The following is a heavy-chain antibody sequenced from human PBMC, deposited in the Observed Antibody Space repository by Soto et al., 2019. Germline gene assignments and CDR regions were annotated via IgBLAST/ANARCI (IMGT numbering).Heavy chain of an antibody. V-gene: IGHV3-48*02. CDR2: ISSSSSTI. Sequence: EVQLVESGGGLVQPGGSLRLSCAVSGFTFSSYSMNWVRQAPGKGLEWLSYISSSSSTIYYADSVKGRFTISRDNAKNSLYLQMSSLRDEDTAVYYCVYGYYFDYWGQGTQVTVSS. CDR1: GFTFSSYS. J-gene: IGHJ4*02. CDR3: VYGYYFDY. D-gene: IGHD3-10*01.